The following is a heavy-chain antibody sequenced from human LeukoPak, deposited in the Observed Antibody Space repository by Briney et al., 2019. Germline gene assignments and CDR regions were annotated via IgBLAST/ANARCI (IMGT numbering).Heavy chain of an antibody. CDR2: IYSGGST. D-gene: IGHD1-26*01. CDR3: ASAQWELPNFDY. CDR1: GFTVSGNY. Sequence: GGSLRLSCAASGFTVSGNYMSWVRQAPGKGLEWVSVIYSGGSTYYADSVKGRFTISRDNSKNTLYLQMNSLRAEDTAVYYCASAQWELPNFDYWGQGTLVTASS. J-gene: IGHJ4*02. V-gene: IGHV3-53*01.